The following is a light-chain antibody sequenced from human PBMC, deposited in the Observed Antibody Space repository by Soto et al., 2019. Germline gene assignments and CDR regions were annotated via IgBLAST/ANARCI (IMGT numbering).Light chain of an antibody. CDR1: QSISSW. V-gene: IGKV1-5*01. CDR3: QQYNSPWT. Sequence: DIPMTQSPSTLSASVGDRVTITCRASQSISSWLAWYQQKPGKAPKLLIYDASSLESGVPSRFSGSGSGTEFTLTISSLQPDDFATYYCQQYNSPWTFGQWTKVEIK. J-gene: IGKJ1*01. CDR2: DAS.